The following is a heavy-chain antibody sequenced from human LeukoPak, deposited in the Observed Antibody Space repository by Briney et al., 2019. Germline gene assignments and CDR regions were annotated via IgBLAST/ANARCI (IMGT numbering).Heavy chain of an antibody. D-gene: IGHD2-15*01. Sequence: ASVKVSCKASGGTFSSYAISWVRQAPGQGLEWMGRIIPIFGTANYAQKFQGRVTITAAKSTSTAYMELSSLRSEDTAVYYCASKWGRECSGGSCYHAFDIWGQGTMVTVSS. CDR1: GGTFSSYA. V-gene: IGHV1-69*06. CDR2: IIPIFGTA. J-gene: IGHJ3*02. CDR3: ASKWGRECSGGSCYHAFDI.